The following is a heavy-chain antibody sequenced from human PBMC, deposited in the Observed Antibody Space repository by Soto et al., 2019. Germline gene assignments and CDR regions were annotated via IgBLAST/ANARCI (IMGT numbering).Heavy chain of an antibody. CDR3: TTYPPMASGMDV. V-gene: IGHV3-15*01. Sequence: PGGSLRLSCAASGFTFSNAWMSWVRQAPGKGLEWVGRIKSKTDGGTTDYAAPVKGRFTISRDDSKNTLYLQMNSLKTEDTAVYYCTTYPPMASGMDVWGQGTTVTVYS. CDR2: IKSKTDGGTT. J-gene: IGHJ6*02. CDR1: GFTFSNAW.